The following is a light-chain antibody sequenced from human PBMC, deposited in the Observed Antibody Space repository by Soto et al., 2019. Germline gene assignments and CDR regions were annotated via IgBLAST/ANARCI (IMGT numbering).Light chain of an antibody. CDR3: ISYTTISTYV. CDR2: DVS. Sequence: QSELTQPASVSGSPGQSIAISCTGTSSDVGSYNYVSWYQHHPGKAPKVMIYDVSSRPSGVSNRFSGSKSGNTASLTISGLQAEDEADYYCISYTTISTYVFGTGTKVTVL. J-gene: IGLJ1*01. CDR1: SSDVGSYNY. V-gene: IGLV2-14*03.